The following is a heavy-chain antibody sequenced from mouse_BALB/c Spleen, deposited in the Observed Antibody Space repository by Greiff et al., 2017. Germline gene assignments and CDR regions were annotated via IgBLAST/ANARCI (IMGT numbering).Heavy chain of an antibody. CDR1: GYTFTSYW. D-gene: IGHD2-14*01. J-gene: IGHJ4*01. V-gene: IGHV1-7*01. CDR2: LNPSTGYT. CDR3: ARLGYDGGYYAMDY. Sequence: VQLQQSGAELAKPGASVKMSCKASGYTFTSYWMHWVKQRPGQGLAWIGYLNPSTGYTEYNQKFKAKATLTADKSSSPAYMQLSSLTSEDSAVYYCARLGYDGGYYAMDYWGQGTSVTVSS.